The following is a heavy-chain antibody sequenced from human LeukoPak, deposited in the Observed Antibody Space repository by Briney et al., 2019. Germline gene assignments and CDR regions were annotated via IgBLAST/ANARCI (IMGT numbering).Heavy chain of an antibody. V-gene: IGHV1-2*02. J-gene: IGHJ5*02. D-gene: IGHD5-18*01. CDR3: ASTSGYSYGYGNWFDP. Sequence: ASVKVSCKASGYTFTGYYMHWVRQAPGQGLEWMGWINPNSGGTNYAQKFQGRVTMTRDTSISTAYMELSRLRSDDTAVYYCASTSGYSYGYGNWFDPWGQGTLVTVSS. CDR2: INPNSGGT. CDR1: GYTFTGYY.